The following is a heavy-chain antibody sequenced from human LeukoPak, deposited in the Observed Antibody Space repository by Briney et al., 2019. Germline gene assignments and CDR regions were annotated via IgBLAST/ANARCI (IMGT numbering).Heavy chain of an antibody. J-gene: IGHJ3*01. Sequence: GGSLRLSCAASGFNFITAAMTWVRQAPGEELEWVSLIGSSGGSTYYADSVKGRFTISRDNSNHTLSLQMNSLRVEDTAIYYCVKDIQLSTWGLGTMVTVS. CDR1: GFNFITAA. V-gene: IGHV3-23*01. D-gene: IGHD5-24*01. CDR2: IGSSGGST. CDR3: VKDIQLST.